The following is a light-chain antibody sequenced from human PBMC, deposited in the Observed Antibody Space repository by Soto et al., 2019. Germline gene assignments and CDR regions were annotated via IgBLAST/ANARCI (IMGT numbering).Light chain of an antibody. CDR3: SSYTDVNNVI. Sequence: QSALSQPPSASGSPGQSVTISCTGTSSDVLGPTFVSWYQQRPGKAPKLMIYEVIKRPSGVPDRFSGSKSANTASLTVSGLQSEDEAVYYCSSYTDVNNVIFGGGTKLTV. CDR2: EVI. CDR1: SSDVLGPTF. J-gene: IGLJ2*01. V-gene: IGLV2-8*01.